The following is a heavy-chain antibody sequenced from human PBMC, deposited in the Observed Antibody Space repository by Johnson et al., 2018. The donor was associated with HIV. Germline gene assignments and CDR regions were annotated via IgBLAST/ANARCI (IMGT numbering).Heavy chain of an antibody. J-gene: IGHJ3*02. V-gene: IGHV3-11*04. Sequence: LVESGGDLVKPGGSLRLSCAASGFTFSDYYMSWIRQAPGKGLEWVSYISSSGSTIYYTDSVKGRFTISRDNAKNSLHLQMNSLRAEDTAVYYCARDYGDDEVPDAFDIWGQGTMVTVSS. CDR3: ARDYGDDEVPDAFDI. D-gene: IGHD4-17*01. CDR2: ISSSGSTI. CDR1: GFTFSDYY.